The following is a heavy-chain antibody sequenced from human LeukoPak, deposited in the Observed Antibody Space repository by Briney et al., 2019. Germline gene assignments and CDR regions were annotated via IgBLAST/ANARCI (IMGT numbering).Heavy chain of an antibody. V-gene: IGHV4-34*01. CDR3: ARGRISPLGPPHY. Sequence: PSETLSLTCAVYGGSFNDYYWSWIRQSPGKGLEWIGELSERGSTNFNPSLKGRVSISVDTSKKQFSLRLNPVTAADTAVYYCARGRISPLGPPHYWGQGTLVTVSS. CDR2: LSERGST. CDR1: GGSFNDYY. J-gene: IGHJ4*02.